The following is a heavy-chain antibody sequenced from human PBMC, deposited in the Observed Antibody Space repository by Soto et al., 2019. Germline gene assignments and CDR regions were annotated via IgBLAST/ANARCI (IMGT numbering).Heavy chain of an antibody. J-gene: IGHJ5*02. CDR3: VRTARQGAVAPHWFDR. V-gene: IGHV4-30-4*01. CDR2: VYYTGST. D-gene: IGHD2-21*02. Sequence: SETLSLTCTVSGASIRSTDYYWSWIRQAPGKGLEWIGYVYYTGSTYYNPSLMSRLTISVDTSKNQFSLKLTSVAAAETAVYYCVRTARQGAVAPHWFDRWGQGTQVTVSS. CDR1: GASIRSTDYY.